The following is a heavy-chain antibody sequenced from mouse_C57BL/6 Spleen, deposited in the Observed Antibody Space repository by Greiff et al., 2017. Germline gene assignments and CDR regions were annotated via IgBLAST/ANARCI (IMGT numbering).Heavy chain of an antibody. V-gene: IGHV1-81*01. Sequence: VKLQESGAELARPGASVKLSCKASGYTFTSYGISWVKQRTGQGLEWIGEIYPRSGNTYYNEKFKGKATLTADKSSSKAYMELRSLTSEDSAVYFCAPYYYGSSDYFDDWGQGTTLTVSS. D-gene: IGHD1-1*01. CDR3: APYYYGSSDYFDD. J-gene: IGHJ2*01. CDR2: IYPRSGNT. CDR1: GYTFTSYG.